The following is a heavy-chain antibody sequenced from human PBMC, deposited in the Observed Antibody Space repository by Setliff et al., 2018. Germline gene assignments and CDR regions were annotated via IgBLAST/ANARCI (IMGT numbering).Heavy chain of an antibody. V-gene: IGHV4-39*01. Sequence: ASEILSLTCTVSGGSISSGDYHWGWIRQPPGKRLEWIGSLYYSGTTYCNPSLNSRVTISMDTSTNQFSLKLSSVTAADTAVYYCARLKTAMVDFWGQGTLVTLSS. CDR1: GGSISSGDYH. CDR3: ARLKTAMVDF. D-gene: IGHD5-18*01. CDR2: LYYSGTT. J-gene: IGHJ4*02.